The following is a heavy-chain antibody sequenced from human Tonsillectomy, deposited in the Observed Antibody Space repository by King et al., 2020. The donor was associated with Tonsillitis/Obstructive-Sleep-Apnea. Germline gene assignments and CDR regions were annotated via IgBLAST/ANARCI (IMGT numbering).Heavy chain of an antibody. CDR1: GFTFSSYG. CDR3: AGDGAVNWFDP. J-gene: IGHJ5*02. V-gene: IGHV3-33*01. D-gene: IGHD3-16*01. CDR2: IWYDGSNI. Sequence: VQLVESGGGVVQPGRSLRLSCAASGFTFSSYGMHWVRRAPGKGLEWVAVIWYDGSNIYYADSVKGRFTISRDNSKNTLYLQMNSLRAEDTAVYYCAGDGAVNWFDPWGQGTLVTVSS.